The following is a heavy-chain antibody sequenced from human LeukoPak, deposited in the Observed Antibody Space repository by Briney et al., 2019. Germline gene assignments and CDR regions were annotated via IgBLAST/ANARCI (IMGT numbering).Heavy chain of an antibody. CDR2: IYSGGST. CDR1: GFTFSSYS. V-gene: IGHV3-66*01. Sequence: GGSLRLSCAASGFTFSSYSMSWVRQAPGKGLEWVSVIYSGGSTYCADSVKGRFTISRDNSKNTLYLQMNSLRAEDTAVYYCAGRGSGAFDIWGQGTMVTVSS. CDR3: AGRGSGAFDI. J-gene: IGHJ3*02. D-gene: IGHD1-26*01.